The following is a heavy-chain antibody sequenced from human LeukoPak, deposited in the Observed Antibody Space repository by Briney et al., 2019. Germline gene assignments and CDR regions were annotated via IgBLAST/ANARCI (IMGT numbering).Heavy chain of an antibody. D-gene: IGHD2-21*01. J-gene: IGHJ4*02. CDR1: RYTFTGYY. CDR3: AIDYGGEKFDY. CDR2: INPNSGNT. Sequence: GASVKVSCKASRYTFTGYYMHWVRQAPGQGLEWMGWINPNSGNTGYAQKFQGRVTMTRNTSISTAYMELSSLRSEDTAVYYCAIDYGGEKFDYWGQGTLVTVSS. V-gene: IGHV1-8*02.